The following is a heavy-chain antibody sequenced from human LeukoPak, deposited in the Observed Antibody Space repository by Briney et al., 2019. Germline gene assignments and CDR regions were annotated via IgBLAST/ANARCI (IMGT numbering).Heavy chain of an antibody. V-gene: IGHV1-69*06. Sequence: GASVKVSCKASGGTFSSYAISWVRQAPGQGLEWMGGIIPIFGTANYAQKFQGRVTITADTSTDTVYMELSSLRSEDTAVYYCATEGKMVRGVFTDYWGQGTLVTVSS. D-gene: IGHD3-10*01. J-gene: IGHJ4*02. CDR2: IIPIFGTA. CDR1: GGTFSSYA. CDR3: ATEGKMVRGVFTDY.